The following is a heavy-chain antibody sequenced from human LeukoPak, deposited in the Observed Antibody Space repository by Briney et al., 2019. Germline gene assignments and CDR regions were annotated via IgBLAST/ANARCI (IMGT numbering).Heavy chain of an antibody. CDR3: ARGCSLPDFWSGYYYYYYYMDV. J-gene: IGHJ6*03. Sequence: ASVRVSCKASGYTFTSYDINWVRQATGQGLEWMGWMNPNSGNTGYAQKFQGRVTITRNTSISTAYMELSSLRSEDTAVHYCARGCSLPDFWSGYYYYYYYMDVWGKGTTVTVSS. V-gene: IGHV1-8*03. D-gene: IGHD3-3*01. CDR2: MNPNSGNT. CDR1: GYTFTSYD.